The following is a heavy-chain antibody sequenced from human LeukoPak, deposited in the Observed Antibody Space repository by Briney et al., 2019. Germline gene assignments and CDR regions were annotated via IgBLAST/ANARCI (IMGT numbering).Heavy chain of an antibody. CDR1: GFTFSSYG. J-gene: IGHJ4*02. CDR3: AKGKVYSSSWYWDY. CDR2: ISYDGSNK. D-gene: IGHD6-13*01. V-gene: IGHV3-30*18. Sequence: GRSLRLSCAASGFTFSSYGMHWVRQAPGKGLEWVAVISYDGSNKYYADSVKGRFTIFRDNSKDTLYLQMNSLRAEDTAVYYCAKGKVYSSSWYWDYWGQGTLVTVSS.